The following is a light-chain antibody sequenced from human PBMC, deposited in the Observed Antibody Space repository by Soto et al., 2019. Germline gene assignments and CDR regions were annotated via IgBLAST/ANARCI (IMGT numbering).Light chain of an antibody. CDR3: QQYGYYPIT. J-gene: IGKJ5*01. CDR2: AAS. Sequence: EILLTQSPGTLSLSPGERATLACRASQSVSSSHLAWYQHKPGQAPRLLIYAASSRDTGSPDRFSGGGSGTDFTLPISSLEPEDFAVYYCQQYGYYPITFGQGTRLEIK. CDR1: QSVSSSH. V-gene: IGKV3-20*01.